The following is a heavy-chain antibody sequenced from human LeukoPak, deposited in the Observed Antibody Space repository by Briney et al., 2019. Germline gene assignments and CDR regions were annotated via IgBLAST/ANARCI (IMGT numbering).Heavy chain of an antibody. CDR1: GFTFSSYS. D-gene: IGHD6-19*01. CDR3: ARDKVVAGGYDY. Sequence: PGGSLRLSCAASGFTFSSYSMNWVRQAPGKGLEWVSSISSSSSYIYYADSVKGRFTISRDNAKNSLYLQMNSLRAEDTAVYYCARDKVVAGGYDYWGQGTLVTVSS. CDR2: ISSSSSYI. V-gene: IGHV3-21*01. J-gene: IGHJ4*02.